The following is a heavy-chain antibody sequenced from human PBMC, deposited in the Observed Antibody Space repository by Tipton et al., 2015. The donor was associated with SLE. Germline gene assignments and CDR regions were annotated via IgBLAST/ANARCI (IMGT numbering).Heavy chain of an antibody. D-gene: IGHD3-10*01. CDR2: INHSGST. CDR3: ARRKPSVLWFTGAFDI. V-gene: IGHV4-34*01. CDR1: GGPFSGYY. Sequence: TLSLTCAVSGGPFSGYYWSWIRQPPGQGLEWIGEINHSGSTNYNPSLKSRVTISVDTSKNQFSLKVSSVTAADTAVYYCARRKPSVLWFTGAFDIWGQGTMVTVSS. J-gene: IGHJ3*02.